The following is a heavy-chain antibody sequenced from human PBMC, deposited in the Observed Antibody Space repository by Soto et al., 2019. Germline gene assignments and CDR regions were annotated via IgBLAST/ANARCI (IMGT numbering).Heavy chain of an antibody. D-gene: IGHD4-17*01. CDR1: GFTLSRYT. Sequence: PGGSLRLSCAASGFTLSRYTMSWVRQAPGKGLEWVSGVGGSGRKTYYADSVKGRFTISRDNSKNTLYLQMNSLRAEDMAVYYCAKEAGDYGSVTYPYDYYYYMYVWGRGTSVTGSS. CDR2: VGGSGRKT. V-gene: IGHV3-23*01. CDR3: AKEAGDYGSVTYPYDYYYYMYV. J-gene: IGHJ6*03.